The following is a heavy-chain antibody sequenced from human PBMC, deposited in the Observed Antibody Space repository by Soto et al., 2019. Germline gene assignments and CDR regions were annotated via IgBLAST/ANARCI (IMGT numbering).Heavy chain of an antibody. CDR1: GGSISNYF. D-gene: IGHD3-3*01. V-gene: IGHV4-4*07. J-gene: IGHJ4*02. Sequence: SETLSLTCTVSGGSISNYFCNWIRQPAGKGLEWIGRIDNSGSTNYNPSLKSRITMSADTSRNQFSLKLNSVTAADTDVYYCARGGQDFWSGPFDYWGQGALVTVSS. CDR3: ARGGQDFWSGPFDY. CDR2: IDNSGST.